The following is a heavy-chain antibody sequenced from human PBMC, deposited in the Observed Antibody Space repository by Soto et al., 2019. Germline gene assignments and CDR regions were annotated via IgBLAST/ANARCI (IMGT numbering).Heavy chain of an antibody. CDR1: GCSISSYY. J-gene: IGHJ6*03. Sequence: SETLSLTCTLSGCSISSYYWSWLRQPPGKGLEWIGDIYYSGSTNYNPSLKSRVTISVDTSKNQFSLKLSSVTAADTAVYYCARWARGDCSGGSCYSGRYNYYYYMDVWGKGTTVTV. D-gene: IGHD2-15*01. CDR2: IYYSGST. V-gene: IGHV4-59*08. CDR3: ARWARGDCSGGSCYSGRYNYYYYMDV.